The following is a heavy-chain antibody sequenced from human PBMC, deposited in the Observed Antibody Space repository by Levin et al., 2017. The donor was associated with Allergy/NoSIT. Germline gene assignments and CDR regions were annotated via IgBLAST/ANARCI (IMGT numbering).Heavy chain of an antibody. D-gene: IGHD5-18*01. CDR1: GGSISSYY. Sequence: SETLSLTCTVSGGSISSYYWSWIRQPPGKGLEWIGYIYYSGSTNYNPSLKSRVTISVDTSKNQFSLKLSSVTAADTAVYYCARLNGAMVMMDVWGQGTTVTVSS. V-gene: IGHV4-59*08. CDR2: IYYSGST. CDR3: ARLNGAMVMMDV. J-gene: IGHJ6*02.